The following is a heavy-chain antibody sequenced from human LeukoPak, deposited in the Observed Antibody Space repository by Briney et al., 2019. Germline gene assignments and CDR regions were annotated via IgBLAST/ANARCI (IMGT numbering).Heavy chain of an antibody. CDR1: GGSLSGYY. CDR3: TRGQGIAI. V-gene: IGHV4-34*01. D-gene: IGHD6-13*01. J-gene: IGHJ3*02. Sequence: PSETLSLTCAVYGGSLSGYYWSWIRQPPGKGLEWIGEINHSGGIYYDPSLKSRVTISVDTSKNQFSLNLNSVTAADTAVYYCTRGQGIAIWGQGTKVTVSS. CDR2: INHSGGI.